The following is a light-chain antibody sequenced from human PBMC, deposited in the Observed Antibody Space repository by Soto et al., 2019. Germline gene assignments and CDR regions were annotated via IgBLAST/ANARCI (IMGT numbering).Light chain of an antibody. CDR3: QKSGGSPWT. V-gene: IGKV3-20*01. Sequence: EIVLTQSPGTLSLSPGERATLSCRASQRVSSSYVAWYQQKPGQAPRLLIYGASSRATGIPDRFSGSVSGTDFTLTISSLEAEDFAVYYCQKSGGSPWTFGQGIKVEIK. CDR2: GAS. J-gene: IGKJ1*01. CDR1: QRVSSSY.